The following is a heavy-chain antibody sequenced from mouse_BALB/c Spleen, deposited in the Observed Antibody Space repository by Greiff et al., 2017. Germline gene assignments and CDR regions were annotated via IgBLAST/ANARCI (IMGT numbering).Heavy chain of an antibody. V-gene: IGHV1-69*02. CDR3: TRGGYYGEGYFDV. J-gene: IGHJ1*01. CDR1: GYTFTSYW. CDR2: IYPSDSYT. Sequence: QVQLQQPGAELVRPGASVKLSRKASGYTFTSYWINWVKQRPGQGLEWIGNIYPSDSYTNYNQKFKDKATLTVDKSSSTAYMQLSSPTSEDSAVYYCTRGGYYGEGYFDVWGAGTTVTVSS. D-gene: IGHD2-3*01.